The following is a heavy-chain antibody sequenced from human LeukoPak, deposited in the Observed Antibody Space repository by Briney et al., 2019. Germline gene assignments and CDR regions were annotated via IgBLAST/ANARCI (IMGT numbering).Heavy chain of an antibody. J-gene: IGHJ6*03. V-gene: IGHV4-4*02. CDR1: GGSISSSNW. D-gene: IGHD4-17*01. CDR3: ASGASGDHLGSKLWYYYYMDV. Sequence: SETLSLTCAVSGGSISSSNWWSWVRQPPGKGLEWIGEIYHSGSTNYNPSLKSRVTISVDKSKNQFSLKLSSVTAADTAVYYCASGASGDHLGSKLWYYYYMDVWGKGTTVTVSS. CDR2: IYHSGST.